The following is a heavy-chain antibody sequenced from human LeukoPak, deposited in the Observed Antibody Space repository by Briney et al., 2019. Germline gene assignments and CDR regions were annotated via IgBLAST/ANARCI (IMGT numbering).Heavy chain of an antibody. Sequence: GGSLRLSCVASVFTFSSYWMSWVRQAPGKGLEWVANIKQDGSEKYYVDSVKGRFTISRDNAKNSLYLQMNSLRVEDTAVYYCARDGQQLGFWGQGTLVIVSS. J-gene: IGHJ4*02. CDR2: IKQDGSEK. CDR3: ARDGQQLGF. V-gene: IGHV3-7*04. CDR1: VFTFSSYW. D-gene: IGHD6-13*01.